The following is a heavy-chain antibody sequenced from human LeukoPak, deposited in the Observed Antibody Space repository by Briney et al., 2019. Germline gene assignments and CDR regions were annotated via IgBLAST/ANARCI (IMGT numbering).Heavy chain of an antibody. J-gene: IGHJ4*02. CDR2: IKKDGSEK. V-gene: IGHV3-7*01. Sequence: GGSLRLSCAASGFTLSTYWMSWVRQAPGKGLEWVANIKKDGSEKYHVDSVKGRFTISRDNAENSLYLQMNGLRAEDTAVYYCARRNDYFDYWGQGTLVTVSS. CDR1: GFTLSTYW. CDR3: ARRNDYFDY.